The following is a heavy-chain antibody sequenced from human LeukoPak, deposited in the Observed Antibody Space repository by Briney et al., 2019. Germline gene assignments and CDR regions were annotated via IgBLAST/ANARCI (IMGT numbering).Heavy chain of an antibody. D-gene: IGHD3-22*01. V-gene: IGHV3-23*01. J-gene: IGHJ4*02. CDR1: GFTFSSYA. CDR2: ISGSGGST. CDR3: AKDRVMYYYDSSGYTSY. Sequence: PGGSLRLSCAASGFTFSSYAMSWVRQAPGKGLEWVSGISGSGGSTYYADSVKGRFTISRDNSKNTLYLQMNSLRVEDTAVYYCAKDRVMYYYDSSGYTSYWGQGTLVTVSS.